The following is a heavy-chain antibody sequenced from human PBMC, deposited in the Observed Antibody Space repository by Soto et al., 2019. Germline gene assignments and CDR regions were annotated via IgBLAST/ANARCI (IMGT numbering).Heavy chain of an antibody. Sequence: SETLSLTCAVYGGSFSDYIWTWIRQTPGKGLQWIGQINHSGSANYNPSLKSRVTISVDTSKNQFSLKLSSVTAADTAVYYCARVGGFGATTIDYWGQGTLVTVSS. J-gene: IGHJ4*02. CDR1: GGSFSDYI. CDR2: INHSGSA. D-gene: IGHD3-10*01. CDR3: ARVGGFGATTIDY. V-gene: IGHV4-34*01.